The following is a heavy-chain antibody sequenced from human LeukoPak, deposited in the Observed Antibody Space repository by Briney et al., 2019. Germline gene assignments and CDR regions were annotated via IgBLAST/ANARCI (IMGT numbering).Heavy chain of an antibody. CDR1: GGSFSGYY. V-gene: IGHV4-34*01. J-gene: IGHJ4*02. Sequence: PSETLSLTCAVHGGSFSGYYWSWIRQPPGKGLEWIGEINHSGSTNYNPSLKSRVTISVDTSKNQFSMKLSSVTAADTAVYYCAREGRNSGIHWGQGTLVTVSS. CDR3: AREGRNSGIH. D-gene: IGHD1-26*01. CDR2: INHSGST.